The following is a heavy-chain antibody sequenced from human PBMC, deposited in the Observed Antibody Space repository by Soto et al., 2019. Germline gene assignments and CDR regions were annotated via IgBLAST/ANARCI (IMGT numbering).Heavy chain of an antibody. V-gene: IGHV1-3*01. CDR1: GYPFTSYA. CDR3: ARFIESEYSSGSDY. Sequence: ASVKVSCKASGYPFTSYAMHWVRQAPGQRLEWMGWIDAGNGNTKYSQKFQGRVTITRDTSASTAYMELSSLRSEDTAVYYCARFIESEYSSGSDYWGQGTLVTVSS. D-gene: IGHD6-19*01. CDR2: IDAGNGNT. J-gene: IGHJ4*02.